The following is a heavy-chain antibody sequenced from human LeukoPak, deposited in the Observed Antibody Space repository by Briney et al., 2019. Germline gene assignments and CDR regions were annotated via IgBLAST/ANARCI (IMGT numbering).Heavy chain of an antibody. D-gene: IGHD5-18*01. Sequence: PGGSLRLSCAASGFTFSSYSMTWVRQAPGKGLEWVSSISSSSSYIYYADSVKGRFTISRDDAKNSLYLQMNSLRAEDTAVYYCARAGDPYRYYSWGQGTLVTVSS. CDR2: ISSSSSYI. J-gene: IGHJ4*02. V-gene: IGHV3-21*01. CDR3: ARAGDPYRYYS. CDR1: GFTFSSYS.